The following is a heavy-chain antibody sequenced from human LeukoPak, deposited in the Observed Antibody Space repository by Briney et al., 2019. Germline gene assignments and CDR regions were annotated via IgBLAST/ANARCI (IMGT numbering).Heavy chain of an antibody. D-gene: IGHD6-13*01. CDR2: IKQDGSEK. J-gene: IGHJ4*02. V-gene: IGHV3-7*01. CDR1: GFTFSSYW. Sequence: GGSLRLSCAASGFTFSSYWMSWVRQAPGKGLEWVANIKQDGSEKYYVDSVKGRFTISRDNAKNSLHLQMNSLRAEDTAVYYCARLSSSWGQYFDYWGQGTLVTVSS. CDR3: ARLSSSWGQYFDY.